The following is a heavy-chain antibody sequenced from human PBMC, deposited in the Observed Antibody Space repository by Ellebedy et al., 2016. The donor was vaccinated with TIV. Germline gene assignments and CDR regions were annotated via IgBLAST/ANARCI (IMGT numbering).Heavy chain of an antibody. CDR2: VNPADTRT. J-gene: IGHJ4*02. CDR1: GYIFISYQ. D-gene: IGHD5-12*01. Sequence: ASSVKVSCKASGYIFISYQMHWVRQAPGQGLKWMGMVNPADTRTTYSQNFQGRVPKTRDTSTSTVYMELTSLRSEDTAVYYCARVRGYSCYDQTYLHSWGQGTLVTVSS. V-gene: IGHV1-46*01. CDR3: ARVRGYSCYDQTYLHS.